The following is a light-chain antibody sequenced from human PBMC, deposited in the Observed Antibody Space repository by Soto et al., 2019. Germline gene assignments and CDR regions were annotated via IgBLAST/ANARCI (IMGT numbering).Light chain of an antibody. CDR1: SSNIGAGYD. Sequence: QSVLTQPPSVSGAPGQRVTISCTGSSSNIGAGYDVHWYQQLPGTAPKLLIYGNSNRRSGVPDRFSGSKSGTSASLAITGLQAEDEADYYCQSYDSSLSGGVFGGGTQLTVL. CDR2: GNS. V-gene: IGLV1-40*01. J-gene: IGLJ7*01. CDR3: QSYDSSLSGGV.